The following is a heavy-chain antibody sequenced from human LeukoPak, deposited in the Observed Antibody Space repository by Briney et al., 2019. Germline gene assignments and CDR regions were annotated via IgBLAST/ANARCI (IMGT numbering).Heavy chain of an antibody. Sequence: SVNVSCKAAGYTFTGYYMHWVRQAPGQGLEWIGWINPNSGGKGSAQKVQGRVTITRDTSNTTAYMELSRLRSDDTALYYCAREYDSSGLKAFDIWGQGTMVTVSS. CDR1: GYTFTGYY. CDR2: INPNSGGK. V-gene: IGHV1-2*02. CDR3: AREYDSSGLKAFDI. J-gene: IGHJ3*02. D-gene: IGHD3-22*01.